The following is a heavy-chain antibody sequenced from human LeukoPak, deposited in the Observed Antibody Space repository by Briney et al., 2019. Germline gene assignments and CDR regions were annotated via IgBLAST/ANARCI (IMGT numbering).Heavy chain of an antibody. D-gene: IGHD6-13*01. Sequence: PSETLSLTCAVYGGSFSGYYWSWIRQPPGKGLEWIGEINHSGSTNYNPSLKSRVTISVDTSKNQFSLKLSSVTAADTAVYYCARERPNRYSSSWYGWGGTYGMDVWGQGTTVTVSS. CDR1: GGSFSGYY. J-gene: IGHJ6*02. CDR2: INHSGST. CDR3: ARERPNRYSSSWYGWGGTYGMDV. V-gene: IGHV4-34*01.